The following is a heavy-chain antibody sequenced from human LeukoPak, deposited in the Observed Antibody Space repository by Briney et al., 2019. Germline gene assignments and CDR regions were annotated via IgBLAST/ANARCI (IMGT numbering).Heavy chain of an antibody. J-gene: IGHJ3*02. CDR2: ISYDGSNK. CDR1: GFTFSSYG. Sequence: GGSLRLSCAASGFTFSSYGMHWVRQAPGKGLEWVAVISYDGSNKYYADSVKGRFTISRGNSKNTLYLQMNSLRAEDTAVYYCAKAPYVSGAFDIWGQGTMATVSS. V-gene: IGHV3-30*18. D-gene: IGHD3-16*01. CDR3: AKAPYVSGAFDI.